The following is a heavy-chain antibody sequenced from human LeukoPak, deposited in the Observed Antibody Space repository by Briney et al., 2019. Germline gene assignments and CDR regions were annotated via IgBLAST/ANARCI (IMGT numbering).Heavy chain of an antibody. CDR3: AKDHYYDSSGPIRY. CDR2: ISSSGSAI. Sequence: PGGSLRLSCAASGFTFSDYYMSWIRQAPGKGLEWVSYISSSGSAIYYADSVKGRFTISRDNAKNSLYLQMNSLRAEDTAVYYCAKDHYYDSSGPIRYWGQGTLVTVSS. D-gene: IGHD3-22*01. CDR1: GFTFSDYY. V-gene: IGHV3-11*01. J-gene: IGHJ4*02.